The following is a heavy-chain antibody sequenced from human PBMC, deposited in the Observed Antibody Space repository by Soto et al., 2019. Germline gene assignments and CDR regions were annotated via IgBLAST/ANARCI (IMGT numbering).Heavy chain of an antibody. CDR3: ASSSRKDYYFAMDA. V-gene: IGHV3-53*02. CDR1: GFTVSSND. J-gene: IGHJ6*02. CDR2: IYSGGST. Sequence: EVQLVETGGGLIQSGGSLRLSCAASGFTVSSNDMSWVRQAPGKGLEWVSVIYSGGSTHDADSVKGRFTISRDNSKHTVSLQMNSLRVDDTAVYYCASSSRKDYYFAMDAWGQGTTVIVSS. D-gene: IGHD6-6*01.